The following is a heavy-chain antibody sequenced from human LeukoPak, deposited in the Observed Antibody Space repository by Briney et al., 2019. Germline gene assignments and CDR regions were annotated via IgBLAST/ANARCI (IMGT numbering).Heavy chain of an antibody. CDR2: ISWNSGSI. Sequence: GGSLRLSCAASGFTFDDYAMHWVRQAPGKGLEWVSGISWNSGSIGYADSVKGRFTTSRDNAKNSLYLQMNSLRAEDTALYYCAKDIYGDYYYGMDVWGQGTTVTVSS. CDR3: AKDIYGDYYYGMDV. J-gene: IGHJ6*02. CDR1: GFTFDDYA. V-gene: IGHV3-9*01. D-gene: IGHD4-17*01.